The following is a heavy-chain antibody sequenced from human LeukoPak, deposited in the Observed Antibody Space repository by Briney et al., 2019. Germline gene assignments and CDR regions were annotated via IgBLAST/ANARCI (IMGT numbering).Heavy chain of an antibody. CDR1: GYTFTSYG. D-gene: IGHD3-10*01. CDR3: ARATYGSGSYSPYYFDY. Sequence: HRASVKVSCKASGYTFTSYGISWVRQAPGQGLEWMGWTSAYNGNTNYAQKLQGRVTMTTDTSTSTAYMELRSLRSDDTAVYYCARATYGSGSYSPYYFDYWGQGTLVTVSS. CDR2: TSAYNGNT. J-gene: IGHJ4*02. V-gene: IGHV1-18*01.